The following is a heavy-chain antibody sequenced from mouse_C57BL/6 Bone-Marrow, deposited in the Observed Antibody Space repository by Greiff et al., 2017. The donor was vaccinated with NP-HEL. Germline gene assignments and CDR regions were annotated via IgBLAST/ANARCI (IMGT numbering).Heavy chain of an antibody. V-gene: IGHV5-6*01. J-gene: IGHJ2*01. D-gene: IGHD1-1*01. CDR2: ISSGGSYT. CDR3: ATTVYYFDY. Sequence: EVKVVESGGDLVKPGGSLKLSCAASGFTFSSYGMSWVRQTPDKRLEWVATISSGGSYTYYLDSVKGRFTISRDNAKNTLYLQMSSLKSEDTAMYYCATTVYYFDYWGQGTTLTVSS. CDR1: GFTFSSYG.